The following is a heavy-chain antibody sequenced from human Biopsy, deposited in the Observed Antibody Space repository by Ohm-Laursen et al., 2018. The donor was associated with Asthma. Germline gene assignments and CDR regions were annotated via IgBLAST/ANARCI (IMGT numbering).Heavy chain of an antibody. D-gene: IGHD3-10*01. V-gene: IGHV1-18*01. CDR1: SYTFNSAG. Sequence: ASVKVSCKTSSYTFNSAGITWVRQAPGQGLEWMGWISVYNGNTKVAQKLQDRVTMITDTSTSAAYMELRSLRSDDTAVYFCARAVDYSHYYGIDVWGQGTTVTVS. CDR2: ISVYNGNT. CDR3: ARAVDYSHYYGIDV. J-gene: IGHJ6*02.